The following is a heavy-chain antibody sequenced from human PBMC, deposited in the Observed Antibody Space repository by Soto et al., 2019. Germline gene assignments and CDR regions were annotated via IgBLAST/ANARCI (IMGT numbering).Heavy chain of an antibody. Sequence: PSETLSLTCTVSGCSISSGDYYWSWIRQPPGEGLEWIGYIYYSGSTYYNPSLKSRVTISVDTSKNQFSLKLSSVTAADTAVYYCARWQEDPNRLDAGRFDYWGQGTLVTVSS. CDR3: ARWQEDPNRLDAGRFDY. V-gene: IGHV4-30-4*01. J-gene: IGHJ4*02. CDR1: GCSISSGDYY. D-gene: IGHD2-2*03. CDR2: IYYSGST.